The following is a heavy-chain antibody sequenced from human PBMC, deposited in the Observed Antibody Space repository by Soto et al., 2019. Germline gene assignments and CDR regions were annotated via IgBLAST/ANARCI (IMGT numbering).Heavy chain of an antibody. CDR2: ISYDGSNK. J-gene: IGHJ4*02. CDR1: GFTFSSYA. V-gene: IGHV3-30-3*01. CDR3: GYSGYLHGHYFDY. D-gene: IGHD5-12*01. Sequence: QVQLVESGGGVVQPGRSLRLSCAASGFTFSSYAMHWVRQAPGKGLEWVAVISYDGSNKYYADSVKGRFTISRDNSTNTLYLQMNSLRAEDTAVYYCGYSGYLHGHYFDYWGQGTLVTASS.